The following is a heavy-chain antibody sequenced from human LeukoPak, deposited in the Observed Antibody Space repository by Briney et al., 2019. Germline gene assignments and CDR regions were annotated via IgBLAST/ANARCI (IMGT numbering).Heavy chain of an antibody. CDR2: ISGSGGST. V-gene: IGHV3-23*01. D-gene: IGHD3-3*01. CDR1: GFTFSSYA. J-gene: IGHJ4*02. CDR3: ATAAGWAYYDFWSGYNFDY. Sequence: WGSLRLSCAASGFTFSSYAMSWVRQAPGKGLEWVSAISGSGGSTYYADSVKGRFTISRDNSKNTLYLQMNSLRAEDTAVYYCATAAGWAYYDFWSGYNFDYWGQGTLVTVSS.